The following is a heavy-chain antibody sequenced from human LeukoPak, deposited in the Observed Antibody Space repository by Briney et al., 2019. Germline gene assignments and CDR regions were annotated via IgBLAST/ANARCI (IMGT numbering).Heavy chain of an antibody. Sequence: SETLSLSCSVAGASISSYYWSWIRQPPGKGLEWIGYIHYSGSTNYNPSLKSRVTISIDTSKNQFSLKLSSVTAADSAVYYCARAGTRVPNHMDVWGKGTTVTVSS. V-gene: IGHV4-59*12. CDR3: ARAGTRVPNHMDV. J-gene: IGHJ6*03. CDR1: GASISSYY. CDR2: IHYSGST. D-gene: IGHD1/OR15-1a*01.